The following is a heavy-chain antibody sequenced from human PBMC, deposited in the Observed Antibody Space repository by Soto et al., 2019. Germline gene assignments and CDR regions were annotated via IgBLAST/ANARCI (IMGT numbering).Heavy chain of an antibody. CDR1: GGSMNNYY. J-gene: IGHJ4*02. V-gene: IGHV4-59*01. Sequence: PSETLSLTCIVSGGSMNNYYWSWIRQPPGKALEWIGHIYYSGSTNYNLSLKSRVTMSVDTSKNQFSLKLSSVTAADTAVYYCARMGGYYDSSGCWSERGPFDYWGQGTLVTVSS. CDR2: IYYSGST. CDR3: ARMGGYYDSSGCWSERGPFDY. D-gene: IGHD3-22*01.